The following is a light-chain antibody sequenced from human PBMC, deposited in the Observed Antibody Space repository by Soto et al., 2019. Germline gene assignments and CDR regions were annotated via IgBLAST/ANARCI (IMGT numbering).Light chain of an antibody. CDR3: QQHNNWPPWT. V-gene: IGKV3-15*01. CDR2: GAS. CDR1: QSVSSN. Sequence: EIVMTQSPATLSVSPGERATLSCRASQSVSSNLAWYQQKPGQAPRLLIYGASTRATGIPGRFSGSGYGTEFTLTISSLQSEDFAVYYCQQHNNWPPWTFGQGTKVEIK. J-gene: IGKJ1*01.